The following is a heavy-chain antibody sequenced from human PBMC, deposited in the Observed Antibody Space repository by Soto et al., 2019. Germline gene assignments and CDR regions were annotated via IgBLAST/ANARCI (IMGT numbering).Heavy chain of an antibody. V-gene: IGHV3-21*01. D-gene: IGHD3-22*01. CDR2: ISSSSSSYI. CDR3: ARDMYYYDSSGIDY. J-gene: IGHJ4*02. Sequence: KPGGSLRLSCAASGFTFSSYSMNWVRQAPGKGLEWVSSISSSSSSYIYYADSVKGRFTISRDNAKNSLYLQMNSLRAEDTAVYYCARDMYYYDSSGIDYWGQGTLVTVSS. CDR1: GFTFSSYS.